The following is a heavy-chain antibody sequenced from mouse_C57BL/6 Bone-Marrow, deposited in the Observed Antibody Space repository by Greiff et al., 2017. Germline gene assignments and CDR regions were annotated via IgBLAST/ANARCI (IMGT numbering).Heavy chain of an antibody. D-gene: IGHD4-1*01. CDR1: GYTFTSYW. CDR2: IYPTSGRT. CDR3: ARAGPLGRIFDK. J-gene: IGHJ2*01. Sequence: VQLQQPGAELVKPGASVKMSCKASGYTFTSYWITWVKQRPGQGLEWIGDIYPTSGRTNYNEKFKSKAILTVDPSSNTAYMQLSSLTSEDSSVFYCARAGPLGRIFDKRGQGTTPTASS. V-gene: IGHV1-55*01.